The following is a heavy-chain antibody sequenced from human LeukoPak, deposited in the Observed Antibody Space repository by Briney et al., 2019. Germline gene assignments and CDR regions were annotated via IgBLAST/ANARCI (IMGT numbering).Heavy chain of an antibody. D-gene: IGHD3-22*01. CDR2: IKQDGSEK. V-gene: IGHV3-7*01. J-gene: IGHJ3*02. CDR1: GFTFSSYW. CDR3: ARDLYYYDSSGRAFDI. Sequence: GGSLRLSCAASGFTFSSYWMSWVRQAPGKGLEWVANIKQDGSEKYYVDSVKGRFTISRDNAKNSLYLQMNSLRAEDTAVCYCARDLYYYDSSGRAFDIWGQGTMVTVSS.